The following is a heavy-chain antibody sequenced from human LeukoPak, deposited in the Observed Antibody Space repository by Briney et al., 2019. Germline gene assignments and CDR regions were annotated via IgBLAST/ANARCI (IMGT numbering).Heavy chain of an antibody. J-gene: IGHJ4*02. D-gene: IGHD1-26*01. V-gene: IGHV5-10-1*01. CDR3: VVAKVGATLASDY. Sequence: GESLKISGRGSGYSFTSYWSSWVRQMPGKGLKGMGRIDPSDSYTNYSPSFQGHVTISADKSISTAYLQWSSLKASDTAMYYCVVAKVGATLASDYWGQGTLVSVSS. CDR2: IDPSDSYT. CDR1: GYSFTSYW.